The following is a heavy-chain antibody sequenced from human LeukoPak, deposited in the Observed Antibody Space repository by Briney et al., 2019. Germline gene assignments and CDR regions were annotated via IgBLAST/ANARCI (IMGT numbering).Heavy chain of an antibody. J-gene: IGHJ4*02. V-gene: IGHV4-59*01. CDR1: GGSISSYY. CDR3: ARGRPYYYGSGSYPTEFDY. CDR2: IYYSGST. Sequence: SETLSLTCTVSGGSISSYYWSWIRQPPGKGLEWIGYIYYSGSTNYNPSLKSRVTISVDTSKNQFSLKLSSVTAADTAVYYCARGRPYYYGSGSYPTEFDYWGQGTPVTVSS. D-gene: IGHD3-10*01.